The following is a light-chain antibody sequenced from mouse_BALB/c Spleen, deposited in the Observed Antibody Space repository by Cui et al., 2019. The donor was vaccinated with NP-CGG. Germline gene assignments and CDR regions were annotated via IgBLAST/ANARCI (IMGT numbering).Light chain of an antibody. CDR2: GTN. Sequence: QTVLTQESALTPQPGETVTLTCRSSTGAVTTSNYANWVQEKPDHLFTGLIGGTNNRPPGVPARFSGSLIGDKAAPTITGAQTEDEAIYFCTLWYSNHWVFGGGTKLTVL. CDR1: TGAVTTSNY. J-gene: IGLJ1*01. V-gene: IGLV1*01. CDR3: TLWYSNHWV.